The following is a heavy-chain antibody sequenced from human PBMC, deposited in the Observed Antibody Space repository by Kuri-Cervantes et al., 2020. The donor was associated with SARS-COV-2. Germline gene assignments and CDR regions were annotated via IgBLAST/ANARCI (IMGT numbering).Heavy chain of an antibody. CDR2: INHSGST. J-gene: IGHJ3*02. CDR3: ARPGTMIPRDAFDI. D-gene: IGHD3-22*01. V-gene: IGHV4-34*01. CDR1: GGSFSGYY. Sequence: GSLRLSCAVYGGSFSGYYWSGIRQPPGKGLDWIGEINHSGSTNYNPSLKSRVTISVDTSKNQFSLKLSSVTAADTAVYYCARPGTMIPRDAFDIWGQGTMVTVSS.